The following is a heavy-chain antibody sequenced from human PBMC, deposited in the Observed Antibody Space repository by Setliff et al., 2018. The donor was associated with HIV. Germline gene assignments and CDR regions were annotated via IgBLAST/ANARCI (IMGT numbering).Heavy chain of an antibody. D-gene: IGHD3-10*01. CDR2: IYPGNSDT. J-gene: IGHJ6*02. CDR1: GYVFTSYW. V-gene: IGHV5-51*03. Sequence: GESLKISCKTSGYVFTSYWIGWVRQTPGKGLEWVGTIYPGNSDTRYSPSLQGQVAISADQSTSTTYLHWSSLRVEDTAVYYCARDQLAMVRRNGMDVWGQGTTVTVSS. CDR3: ARDQLAMVRRNGMDV.